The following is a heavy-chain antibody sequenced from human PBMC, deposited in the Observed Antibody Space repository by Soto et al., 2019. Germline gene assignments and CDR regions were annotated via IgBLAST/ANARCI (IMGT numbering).Heavy chain of an antibody. Sequence: XGSLRLSCAAAGVTFSSYGMHWVRQAPGKGLEWVAVIWYDGSNKYYADSVKGRFTISRDNSKNTLYLQMNSLRAEDTAVYYCARDYVEMAPVGAFDIWGQGKMVTVSS. CDR3: ARDYVEMAPVGAFDI. D-gene: IGHD3-16*01. J-gene: IGHJ3*02. CDR2: IWYDGSNK. CDR1: GVTFSSYG. V-gene: IGHV3-33*01.